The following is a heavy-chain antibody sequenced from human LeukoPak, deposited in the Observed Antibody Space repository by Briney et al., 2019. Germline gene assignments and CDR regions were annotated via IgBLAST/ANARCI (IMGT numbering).Heavy chain of an antibody. CDR2: ISGSGGST. CDR1: GFTFSSYA. Sequence: GGSLRLSCAASGFTFSSYAMSWVRQAPGKGLEWVSAISGSGGSTYYADSVKGRFTISRDNSKNTLYLQMNSLRAEDTAVYYCAKDRGYSVGPNWFDPWGQGTLVTVSS. V-gene: IGHV3-23*01. J-gene: IGHJ5*02. D-gene: IGHD3-10*01. CDR3: AKDRGYSVGPNWFDP.